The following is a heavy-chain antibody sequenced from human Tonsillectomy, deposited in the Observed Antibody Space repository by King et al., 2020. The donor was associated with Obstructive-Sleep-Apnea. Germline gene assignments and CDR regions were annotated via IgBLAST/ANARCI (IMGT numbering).Heavy chain of an antibody. J-gene: IGHJ4*02. CDR1: GFTFTSSA. D-gene: IGHD3-10*01. CDR3: AARVPMRFGELLTYYFDY. CDR2: IVVGSGNT. V-gene: IGHV1-58*02. Sequence: QLVQSGPEVKKPGTSVKVSCKASGFTFTSSAMQWVRQARGQRLEWIGWIVVGSGNTNYAQKFQERVPITRDMSTSTAYMELSSLRSEDTAVYYCAARVPMRFGELLTYYFDYWGQGTLVTVSS.